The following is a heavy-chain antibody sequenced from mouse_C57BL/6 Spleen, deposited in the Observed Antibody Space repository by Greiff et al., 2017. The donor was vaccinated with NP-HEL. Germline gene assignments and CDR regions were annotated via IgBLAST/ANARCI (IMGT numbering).Heavy chain of an antibody. V-gene: IGHV14-1*01. D-gene: IGHD3-2*02. CDR1: GFNIKDSY. CDR2: IDPEDGDT. J-gene: IGHJ4*01. CDR3: TSYSSGYVNYAMDY. Sequence: EVQLQQSGAELVRPGASVKLSCTASGFNIKDSYMHWVKQRPEQGLEWIGRIDPEDGDTEYAPKFQGKATMTPDTSSNTAYLQLSSLTSEDTAVYYCTSYSSGYVNYAMDYWGQGTSGTVSS.